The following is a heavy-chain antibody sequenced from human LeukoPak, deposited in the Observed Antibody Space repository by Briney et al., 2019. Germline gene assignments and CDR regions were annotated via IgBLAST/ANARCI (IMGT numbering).Heavy chain of an antibody. Sequence: SETLSLTCAVYGGSFSGYYWSWIRQPPGKGLEWIGEINHSGSTNYNPSLKSRVTISVDTSKNQFSLKLSSVTAADTAVYYCASVVPAAIYAFDIWGQGKMVTVSS. CDR1: GGSFSGYY. J-gene: IGHJ3*02. CDR3: ASVVPAAIYAFDI. D-gene: IGHD2-2*01. V-gene: IGHV4-34*01. CDR2: INHSGST.